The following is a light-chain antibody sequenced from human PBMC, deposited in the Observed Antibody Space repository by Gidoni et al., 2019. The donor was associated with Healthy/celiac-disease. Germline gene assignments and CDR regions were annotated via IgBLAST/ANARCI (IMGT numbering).Light chain of an antibody. J-gene: IGKJ4*01. Sequence: EIVLTQSPATLSLSPGERATLSCRASQSVSSYVAWYQQKPGQAPRLLIYDASNRATGIPARFSGSGSGTDFTLTISSLEPEDFAVYCCQQRSNWPTFGGGTKVEIK. CDR3: QQRSNWPT. V-gene: IGKV3-11*01. CDR1: QSVSSY. CDR2: DAS.